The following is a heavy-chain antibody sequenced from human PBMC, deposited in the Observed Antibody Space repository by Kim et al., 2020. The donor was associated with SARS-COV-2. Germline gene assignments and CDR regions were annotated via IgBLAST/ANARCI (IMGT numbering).Heavy chain of an antibody. J-gene: IGHJ5*02. V-gene: IGHV4-39*01. Sequence: NPSLNSRVTMSMDTSKNQFSLRLSSVSAADTAVYYCARRGYTYGHGRFDPWGQGTLVTVSS. D-gene: IGHD5-18*01. CDR3: ARRGYTYGHGRFDP.